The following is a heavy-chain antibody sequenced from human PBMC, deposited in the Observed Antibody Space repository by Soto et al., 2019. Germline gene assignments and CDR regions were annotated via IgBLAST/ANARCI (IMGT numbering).Heavy chain of an antibody. CDR2: ISAYNGNT. CDR1: GYTFTSHG. Sequence: QVQLVQSGAEVKKPGASVKVSCKASGYTFTSHGISWVRQAPGQGLEWMGWISAYNGNTNYAQKLQGRVTMTTDTSTSTAYMELRSLRSDDTAVYYCARLAFSTWIQLWLMDYWGQGTLVTVSS. CDR3: ARLAFSTWIQLWLMDY. V-gene: IGHV1-18*01. J-gene: IGHJ4*02. D-gene: IGHD5-18*01.